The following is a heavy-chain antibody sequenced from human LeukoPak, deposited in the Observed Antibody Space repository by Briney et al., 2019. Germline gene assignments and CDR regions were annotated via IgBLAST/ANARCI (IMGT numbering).Heavy chain of an antibody. V-gene: IGHV1-2*06. CDR1: GYTFTGYY. D-gene: IGHD1-26*01. CDR3: ARGRELLPISYYYYGMDV. CDR2: INPNSGGT. Sequence: ASVNVSCKASGYTFTGYYMHWVRQAPGQGLEWMGRINPNSGGTNYAQKFQGRVTMTRDTSISTAYMELSRLRSDDTAVYYCARGRELLPISYYYYGMDVWGQGTTVTVSS. J-gene: IGHJ6*02.